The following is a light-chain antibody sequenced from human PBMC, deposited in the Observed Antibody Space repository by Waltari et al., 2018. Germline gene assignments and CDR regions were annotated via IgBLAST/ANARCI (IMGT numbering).Light chain of an antibody. CDR2: KDT. J-gene: IGLJ2*01. CDR1: VVAKKY. Sequence: SYELTQPSSVSVSPGQTARITCSGHVVAKKYARWFQQMPGQAPVLVIYKDTERPSGIPEGFSGSTSGTTVTLTSSGAQVEDEADYYCYSAADNNRLVFGGGTKLTVL. V-gene: IGLV3-27*01. CDR3: YSAADNNRLV.